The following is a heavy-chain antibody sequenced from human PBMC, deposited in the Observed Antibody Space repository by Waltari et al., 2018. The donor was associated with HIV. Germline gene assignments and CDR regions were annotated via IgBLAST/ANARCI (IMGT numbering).Heavy chain of an antibody. J-gene: IGHJ4*02. Sequence: EVQLVESGGGLVQPGGSLRLSWAASGFTFSNYTMNWVRQEPGKGLEGVSYISRSSSSIFYADSVKGRFTISRDNAKNSLYLQMNSLRVEDTAVYYCARDINGGWGYWGQGTLVTVAS. CDR2: ISRSSSSI. CDR1: GFTFSNYT. V-gene: IGHV3-48*01. CDR3: ARDINGGWGY. D-gene: IGHD7-27*01.